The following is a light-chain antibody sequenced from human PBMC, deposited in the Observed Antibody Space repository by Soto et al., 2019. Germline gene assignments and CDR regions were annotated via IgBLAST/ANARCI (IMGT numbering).Light chain of an antibody. V-gene: IGLV2-14*01. Sequence: QSALTQPASVSGSPGQSITISCTGTSSDVGGSNYVSWYQQHPDKAPKLMIYDVSDRPSGISNRFSGSKSGNTASLTISGLQAEDEADYYCSSFASGNTLVFGGGTKLTVL. CDR3: SSFASGNTLV. CDR1: SSDVGGSNY. J-gene: IGLJ2*01. CDR2: DVS.